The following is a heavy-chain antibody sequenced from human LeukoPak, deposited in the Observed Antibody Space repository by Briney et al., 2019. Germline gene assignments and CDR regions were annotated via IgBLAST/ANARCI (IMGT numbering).Heavy chain of an antibody. CDR3: AREILGGFNPGAY. J-gene: IGHJ4*02. V-gene: IGHV4/OR15-8*01. D-gene: IGHD1-14*01. CDR1: LDXTTSNF. Sequence: PSETLSLTCIVSLDXTTSNFCSWVRQPPGKGLEWIGEIHRSGSPNYNPSLQSRVTISIDRSRNQIVLELSSVTAADTAVYYCAREILGGFNPGAYWGQGILVTVSS. CDR2: IHRSGSP.